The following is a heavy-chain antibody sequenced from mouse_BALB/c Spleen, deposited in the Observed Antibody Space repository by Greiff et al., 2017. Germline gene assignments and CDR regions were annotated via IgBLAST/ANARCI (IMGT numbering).Heavy chain of an antibody. Sequence: DVHLVESGGGLVQPGGSRKLSCAASGFTFSSFGMHWVRQAPEKGLEWVAYISSGSSTIYYADTVKGRFTISRDNPKNTLFLQMTSLRSEDTAMYYCARSDGNYEGFAYWGQGTLVTVSA. CDR3: ARSDGNYEGFAY. J-gene: IGHJ3*01. CDR1: GFTFSSFG. CDR2: ISSGSSTI. V-gene: IGHV5-17*02. D-gene: IGHD2-1*01.